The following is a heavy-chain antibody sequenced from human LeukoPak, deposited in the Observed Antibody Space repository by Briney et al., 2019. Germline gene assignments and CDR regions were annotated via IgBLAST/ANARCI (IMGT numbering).Heavy chain of an antibody. Sequence: SETLSLTCTVSGDSMSTGYYWTWIRQRPGKGLEWIGYFYYGVSSQYNPSLKSRLTISADTSKNQFSLKLTSVTVADTAVYYCARADFCRGGPSWCGNQFDSWGQGTLVIVSS. CDR3: ARADFCRGGPSWCGNQFDS. V-gene: IGHV4-31*03. CDR1: GDSMSTGYY. CDR2: FYYGVSS. J-gene: IGHJ5*01. D-gene: IGHD3-3*01.